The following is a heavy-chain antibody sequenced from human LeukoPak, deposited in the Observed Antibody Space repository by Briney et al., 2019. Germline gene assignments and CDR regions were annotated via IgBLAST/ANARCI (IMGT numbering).Heavy chain of an antibody. CDR3: ARVSFYYFYMDV. CDR2: IYHSGST. CDR1: GYSISSGYY. V-gene: IGHV4-38-2*02. J-gene: IGHJ6*03. Sequence: SETLSLTCTVSGYSISSGYYWGWIRQPPGKGLEWIGSIYHSGSTYNNPSLKSRVTMSIDTSKNQFSLKVNSMTAADTAVYYCARVSFYYFYMDVWGKGTTVTVSS.